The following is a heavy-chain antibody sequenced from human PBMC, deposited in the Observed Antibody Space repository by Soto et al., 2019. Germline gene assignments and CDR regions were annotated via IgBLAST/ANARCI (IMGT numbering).Heavy chain of an antibody. D-gene: IGHD6-19*01. V-gene: IGHV4-34*01. CDR1: GGSFSGYY. CDR3: ARSFRGAVAGIDY. Sequence: SETLSLTCAVYGGSFSGYYWSWIRQPPGKGLEWIGEINHSGSTNYNPSLKSRVTISVDTSKNQFSLMLSSVTAADTAVYYCARSFRGAVAGIDYWGQGTLVTVSS. J-gene: IGHJ4*02. CDR2: INHSGST.